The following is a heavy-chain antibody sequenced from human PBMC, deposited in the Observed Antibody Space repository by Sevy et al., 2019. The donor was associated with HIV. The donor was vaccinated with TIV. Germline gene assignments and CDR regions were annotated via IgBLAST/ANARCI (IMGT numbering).Heavy chain of an antibody. V-gene: IGHV3-21*01. CDR3: IPVTTKLKDAFDI. J-gene: IGHJ3*02. CDR2: ISSSSSYI. CDR1: GFTFSSYS. Sequence: GGSLRLSCAASGFTFSSYSMNWVRQAPGKGLEWVSSISSSSSYIYYADSVKGRFTISRDNAKNSLYLQMNSLRAEDTAVYYCIPVTTKLKDAFDIWGQGTMVTVSS. D-gene: IGHD4-17*01.